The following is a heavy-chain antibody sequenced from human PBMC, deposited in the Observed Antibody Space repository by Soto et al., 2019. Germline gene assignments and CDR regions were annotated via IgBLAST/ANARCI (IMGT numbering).Heavy chain of an antibody. Sequence: HVQLQESGPGLVKPSETLSLSCAVSGDSISSGDYYWSWIRQPPGKGLEYIGYIYFSESTFYSPSLGGRLSISIDTSKNQFSLKLNSVTAADTAVYFCATARLRGFTVIHNVFDIWGQGTMVTVSS. D-gene: IGHD4-17*01. V-gene: IGHV4-30-4*01. J-gene: IGHJ3*02. CDR1: GDSISSGDYY. CDR3: ATARLRGFTVIHNVFDI. CDR2: IYFSEST.